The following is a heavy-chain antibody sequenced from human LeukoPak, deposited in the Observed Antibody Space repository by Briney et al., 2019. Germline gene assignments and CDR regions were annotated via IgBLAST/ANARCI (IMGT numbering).Heavy chain of an antibody. Sequence: GGSLRLSCPVSGFTFSTYAMSWVRQAPGKGLEWVSVISAGGGSTYYADSVKGRFTISRDNSKNTLYLQMSSLRSEDTAVYYCARDRRSLEWSLRAFDISGQGTMVTVSS. CDR2: ISAGGGST. V-gene: IGHV3-23*01. D-gene: IGHD3-3*01. CDR3: ARDRRSLEWSLRAFDI. J-gene: IGHJ3*02. CDR1: GFTFSTYA.